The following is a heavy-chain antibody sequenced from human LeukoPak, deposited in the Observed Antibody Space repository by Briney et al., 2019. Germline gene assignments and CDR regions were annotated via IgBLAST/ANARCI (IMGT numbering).Heavy chain of an antibody. Sequence: AASVKVSCKASGYTFTSYYMHWVRQAPGQRLEWMGWISAYNGNTNYAQKLQGRVTMTTDTSTSTAYMELRSLRSDDTAVYYCARVVGDTAMSIGTYFDYWGQGTLVTVSS. CDR1: GYTFTSYY. CDR3: ARVVGDTAMSIGTYFDY. D-gene: IGHD5-18*01. V-gene: IGHV1-18*04. J-gene: IGHJ4*02. CDR2: ISAYNGNT.